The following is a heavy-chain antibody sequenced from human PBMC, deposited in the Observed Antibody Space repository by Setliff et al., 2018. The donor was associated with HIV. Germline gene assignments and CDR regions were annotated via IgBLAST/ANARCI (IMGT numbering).Heavy chain of an antibody. D-gene: IGHD6-19*01. CDR2: ISPDNANT. J-gene: IGHJ4*02. CDR3: ARDLGQQWLEVKEALDY. Sequence: ASEKVSCKSYGYTFTDYFMHWVRQAPGQGLEWMGWISPDNANTRISQKFRGSVTMTRDRSINTAYMELSSLTSDDTAVYYCARDLGQQWLEVKEALDYWGQGTLVTVSS. CDR1: GYTFTDYF. V-gene: IGHV1-2*02.